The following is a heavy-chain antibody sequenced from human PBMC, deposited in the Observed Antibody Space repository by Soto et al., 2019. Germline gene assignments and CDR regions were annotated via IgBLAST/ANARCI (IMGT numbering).Heavy chain of an antibody. Sequence: GGSLRLSXAASGFSFSSYSMNWVRQTPGKGLEWVSSISDTSEYIYYADSVKGRFTISRDNDKNSLYLQMNSLRAEDTAVYYCSKEVRAEIDYWGQGTLVTVSS. D-gene: IGHD3-10*01. CDR3: SKEVRAEIDY. CDR2: ISDTSEYI. J-gene: IGHJ4*02. CDR1: GFSFSSYS. V-gene: IGHV3-21*01.